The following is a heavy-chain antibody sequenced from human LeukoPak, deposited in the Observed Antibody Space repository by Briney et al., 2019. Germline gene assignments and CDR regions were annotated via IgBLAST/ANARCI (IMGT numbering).Heavy chain of an antibody. CDR1: GYIFTAYF. V-gene: IGHV1-2*02. CDR3: VRDGYCSRSNCLWAGWFDP. J-gene: IGHJ5*02. CDR2: INPNNGDT. Sequence: ASVKVSCKASGYIFTAYFIHWVRQAPGQGLEWVGWINPNNGDTKYAQKFQGRITMTRDSSLSTAYMELSSLRSDDTAVYYCVRDGYCSRSNCLWAGWFDPWGQGTLLTVSS. D-gene: IGHD2-2*01.